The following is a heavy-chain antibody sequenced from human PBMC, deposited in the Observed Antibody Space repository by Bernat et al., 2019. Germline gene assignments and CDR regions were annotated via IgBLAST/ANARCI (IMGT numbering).Heavy chain of an antibody. V-gene: IGHV4-39*01. J-gene: IGHJ5*02. CDR3: ARPKYDIVVVPTVGGIGWFDP. D-gene: IGHD2-2*01. CDR1: GGSISSNTYY. Sequence: QLQLQESGPGLVKPSETLSLTCTVSGGSISSNTYYWGWIRQPPGKGLEWIGSIYYSSGSTYYNPSLKSRVTISVDTSKNQFSLKLSSVTAADTAVYYCARPKYDIVVVPTVGGIGWFDPWGQGTLVTVSS. CDR2: IYYSSGST.